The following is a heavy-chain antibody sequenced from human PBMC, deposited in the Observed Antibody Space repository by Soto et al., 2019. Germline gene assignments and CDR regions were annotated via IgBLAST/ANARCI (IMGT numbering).Heavy chain of an antibody. V-gene: IGHV4-31*03. CDR3: ARGRRELRDRYYFDY. CDR1: GGSISSGGYY. J-gene: IGHJ4*02. D-gene: IGHD1-7*01. CDR2: IYYSGST. Sequence: LSLTCTVSGGSISSGGYYWSWIRQHPGKGLEWIGYIYYSGSTYYNPSLKSRVTISVDTSKNQFSLKLSSVTAADTAVYYCARGRRELRDRYYFDYWGQGTLVTVSS.